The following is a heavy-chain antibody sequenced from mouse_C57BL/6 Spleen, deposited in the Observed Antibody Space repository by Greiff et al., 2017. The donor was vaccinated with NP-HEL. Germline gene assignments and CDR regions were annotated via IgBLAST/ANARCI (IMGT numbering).Heavy chain of an antibody. CDR2: ISSGGSYT. CDR1: GFTFSSYG. V-gene: IGHV5-6*01. D-gene: IGHD2-4*01. CDR3: ARRIYDYDVDYAMDY. Sequence: DVHLVESGGDLVKPGGSLKLSCAASGFTFSSYGMSWVRQTPDKRLEWVATISSGGSYTYYPDSVKGRFTISRDNAKNTLYLQMSSLKSEDTAMYYCARRIYDYDVDYAMDYWGQGTSVTVSS. J-gene: IGHJ4*01.